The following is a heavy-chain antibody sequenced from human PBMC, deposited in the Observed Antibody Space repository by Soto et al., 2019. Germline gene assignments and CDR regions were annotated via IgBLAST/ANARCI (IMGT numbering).Heavy chain of an antibody. J-gene: IGHJ4*02. CDR3: ASGGIAGATQVAY. D-gene: IGHD1-26*01. CDR1: GHSMSSSNW. Sequence: SETLSLTCAVSGHSMSSSNWWGWIRQPPGKGLEWIGYIYYSGSTYYNSSLKSRVTMSIDTSKNRFSLELSSVTAVDTAVYYCASGGIAGATQVAYWGQGTLVTVSS. V-gene: IGHV4-28*01. CDR2: IYYSGST.